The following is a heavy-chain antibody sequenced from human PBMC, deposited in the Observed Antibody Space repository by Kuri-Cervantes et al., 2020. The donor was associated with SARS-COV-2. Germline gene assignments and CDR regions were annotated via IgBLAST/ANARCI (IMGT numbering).Heavy chain of an antibody. CDR1: GFTFSSYW. CDR3: AGSSVPNRADL. CDR2: LYPDGRT. V-gene: IGHV3-53*04. Sequence: GGSLRLSCAASGFTFSSYWMSWVRQAPGKGLEWVSILYPDGRTFYADSVMGRFTTSRHTSRDTLHLQMNSLRVADTAVYYCAGSSVPNRADLWGRGTLVTVSS. J-gene: IGHJ2*01. D-gene: IGHD1-14*01.